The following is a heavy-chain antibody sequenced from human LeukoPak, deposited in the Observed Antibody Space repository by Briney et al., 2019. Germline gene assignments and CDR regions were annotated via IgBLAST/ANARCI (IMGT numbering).Heavy chain of an antibody. CDR2: IYHSGST. J-gene: IGHJ4*02. D-gene: IGHD1-26*01. Sequence: PSETLSLTCAVSGGSISSSNWWSWVRQPPGKGLEWIGEIYHSGSTNYNPSLKSRVTISVDTSKNQFSLKLSSVTAADTVVYYCARGREWELLSGFDYWGQGTLVTVSS. V-gene: IGHV4-4*02. CDR1: GGSISSSNW. CDR3: ARGREWELLSGFDY.